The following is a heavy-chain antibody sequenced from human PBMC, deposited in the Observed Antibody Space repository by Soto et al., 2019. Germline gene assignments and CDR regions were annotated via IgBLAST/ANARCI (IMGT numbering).Heavy chain of an antibody. CDR2: VNTDGSST. V-gene: IGHV3-74*01. CDR3: AREQGRGNSVYDFDY. Sequence: QTVGSLRLSCAASGFTFNNYWMHWVRQAPGKGLVWVSRVNTDGSSTTYADSVKGRFTISRDNAKSTLYLQMNSLRADDTAVYFCAREQGRGNSVYDFDYWGPGTLVTVSS. D-gene: IGHD5-12*01. J-gene: IGHJ4*02. CDR1: GFTFNNYW.